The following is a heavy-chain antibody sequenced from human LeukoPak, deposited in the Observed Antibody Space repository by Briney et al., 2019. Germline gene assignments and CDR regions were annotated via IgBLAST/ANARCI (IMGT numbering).Heavy chain of an antibody. D-gene: IGHD3-10*01. CDR2: IYYSGST. V-gene: IGHV4-59*01. J-gene: IGHJ4*02. Sequence: SETLSLTCTVSGGSISSYYWSWIRQPPGKRLEWIGHIYYSGSTNYNPSLKSRVTISVDTSKNQFSLKLSSVTAADTAVYYCARGRLGGSGSYYNVLDYWGQGTLVTVSS. CDR3: ARGRLGGSGSYYNVLDY. CDR1: GGSISSYY.